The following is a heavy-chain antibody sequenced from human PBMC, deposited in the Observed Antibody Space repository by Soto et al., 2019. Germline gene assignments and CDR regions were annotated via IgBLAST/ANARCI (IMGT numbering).Heavy chain of an antibody. J-gene: IGHJ5*02. CDR1: GFTFSNYG. V-gene: IGHV3-30*18. Sequence: QVQLVESGGGVVQPGRSLRLSCAASGFTFSNYGIHWVRQAPGKGLEWVAVISYDGSNKDYADSVKGRFTISRDNSKNTMYLQMNSLRADDTAVYYCAKEGRQLWAYGGVGYNWFDPWGQGTLVTVSS. CDR2: ISYDGSNK. D-gene: IGHD5-18*01. CDR3: AKEGRQLWAYGGVGYNWFDP.